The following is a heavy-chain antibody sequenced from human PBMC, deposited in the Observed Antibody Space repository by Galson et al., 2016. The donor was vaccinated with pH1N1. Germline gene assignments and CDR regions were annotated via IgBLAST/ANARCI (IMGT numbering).Heavy chain of an antibody. J-gene: IGHJ4*02. CDR3: ARDFCGGDCYFDY. D-gene: IGHD2-21*02. CDR2: IDPDGTT. Sequence: SLRLSCAVSEFIVSNNYMTWVRQAPGKGLEFVSFIDPDGTTYFADSVKGRFTVSRDNSKNTLSLQMNNLRADDTAVYYCARDFCGGDCYFDYWGQGTLVTVSS. CDR1: EFIVSNNY. V-gene: IGHV3-53*01.